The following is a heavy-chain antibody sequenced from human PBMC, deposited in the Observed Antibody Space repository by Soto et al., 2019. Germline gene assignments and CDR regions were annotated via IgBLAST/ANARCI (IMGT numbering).Heavy chain of an antibody. J-gene: IGHJ6*02. CDR1: GFTFSSYA. CDR2: ISGSGGST. D-gene: IGHD5-12*01. Sequence: EVQLLESGGGLVQPGGSLRLSCAASGFTFSSYAMSWVRQAPGKGLEWVSAISGSGGSTYYADSVKGRFTISRDNSKNTLYLQMNSLRAEDTALSHCAKDQRGGYNLFPVVGRKIYGMDVWGQGTTVTVSS. V-gene: IGHV3-23*01. CDR3: AKDQRGGYNLFPVVGRKIYGMDV.